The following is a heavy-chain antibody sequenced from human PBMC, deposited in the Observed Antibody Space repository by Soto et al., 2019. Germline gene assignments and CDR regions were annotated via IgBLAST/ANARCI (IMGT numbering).Heavy chain of an antibody. CDR2: VSGGGSRT. J-gene: IGHJ4*02. Sequence: EVQLLESGGGLVQPGGSLRLSCTASGFTFGNYAMSWVRQAPRKGLEWVSGVSGGGSRTYYADSAKGRFTVSRDNSKNTLYLQMNSLRAEDTALYHWAQDGGGSGDTYYPAFWGQGTLVTVSS. CDR3: AQDGGGSGDTYYPAF. V-gene: IGHV3-23*01. D-gene: IGHD2-15*01. CDR1: GFTFGNYA.